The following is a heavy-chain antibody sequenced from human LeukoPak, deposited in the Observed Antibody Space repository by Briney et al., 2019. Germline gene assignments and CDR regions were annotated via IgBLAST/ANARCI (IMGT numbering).Heavy chain of an antibody. J-gene: IGHJ5*02. D-gene: IGHD3-16*01. V-gene: IGHV3-23*01. Sequence: GGSLRLSCRTSGFTFTTYWMSWVRQAPGKGLEWVSGISGSGAGTNYADSVKGRFTISRDNTKNILYLEMNSLRVEDTAVYYCANDWGSWGQGTLVTVSS. CDR3: ANDWGS. CDR1: GFTFTTYW. CDR2: ISGSGAGT.